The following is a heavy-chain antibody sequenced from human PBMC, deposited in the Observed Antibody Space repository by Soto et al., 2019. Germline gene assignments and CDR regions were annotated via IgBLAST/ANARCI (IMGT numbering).Heavy chain of an antibody. D-gene: IGHD3-3*02. CDR1: GGSISSSSYY. Sequence: SETLSLTCTVSGGSISSSSYYRGWIRQPPGKGLEWIGSIYYSGSTYYNPSLKSRVTISVDTSKSQFSLKLTSVTAADTAVYYCASPKIAFYNWFDPWGQGTQVTVSS. CDR2: IYYSGST. CDR3: ASPKIAFYNWFDP. J-gene: IGHJ5*02. V-gene: IGHV4-39*01.